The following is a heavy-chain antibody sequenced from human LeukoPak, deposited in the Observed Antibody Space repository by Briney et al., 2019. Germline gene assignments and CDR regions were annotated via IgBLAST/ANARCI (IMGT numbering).Heavy chain of an antibody. J-gene: IGHJ4*02. V-gene: IGHV4-4*02. D-gene: IGHD3-22*01. CDR3: ASVGYYDSSGWTDY. Sequence: SETLSLTCAVSGGSISSSNWWSWARQPPGQGLEWIGEIYHSGSTNYNPSLKSRVTISVDKSKNQFSLKLSSVTAADTAVYYCASVGYYDSSGWTDYWGQGTLVTVSS. CDR2: IYHSGST. CDR1: GGSISSSNW.